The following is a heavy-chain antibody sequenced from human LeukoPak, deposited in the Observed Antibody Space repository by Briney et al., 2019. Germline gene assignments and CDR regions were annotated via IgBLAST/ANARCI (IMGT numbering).Heavy chain of an antibody. V-gene: IGHV3-21*01. CDR1: GFPFSSYS. D-gene: IGHD2-15*01. J-gene: IGHJ6*02. CDR2: ISSSSSYI. Sequence: GGSLRLSCVASGFPFSSYSMNWVRQAPGKGLEWVSSISSSSSYIYYADSVKGRFTISRDNAKNSLYLQMNSLRAEDTAVYYCARSVDYSYYYYYGMDVWGQGTTVTVSS. CDR3: ARSVDYSYYYYYGMDV.